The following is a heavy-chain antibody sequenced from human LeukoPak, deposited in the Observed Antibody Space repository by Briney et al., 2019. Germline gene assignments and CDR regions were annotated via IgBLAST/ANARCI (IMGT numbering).Heavy chain of an antibody. Sequence: GGSLRLSCAASGFSFSNYAMSWVRQAPARGPEWVSSIRGGGETFYADSVKGRFTVSRDNSKNTLYLQMDGLRAEDTAVYYCAKMAGMTRQVYYMDVWGKGATVTVSS. CDR2: IRGGGET. D-gene: IGHD1-1*01. V-gene: IGHV3-23*01. CDR3: AKMAGMTRQVYYMDV. J-gene: IGHJ6*03. CDR1: GFSFSNYA.